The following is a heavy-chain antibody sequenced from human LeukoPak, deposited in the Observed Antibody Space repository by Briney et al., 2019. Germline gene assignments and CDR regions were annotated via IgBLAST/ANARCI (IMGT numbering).Heavy chain of an antibody. D-gene: IGHD2-15*01. CDR1: GYSISSGYY. Sequence: SETPSLTCTVSGYSISSGYYWGWIRQPPGKGLEWIGSIYHSGSTYYNPSLKSRVTISVDTSKNQFSLKLSSVTAADTAVYYCARETRSGGSLLRGNWFDPWGQGTLVTVSS. CDR3: ARETRSGGSLLRGNWFDP. CDR2: IYHSGST. V-gene: IGHV4-38-2*02. J-gene: IGHJ5*02.